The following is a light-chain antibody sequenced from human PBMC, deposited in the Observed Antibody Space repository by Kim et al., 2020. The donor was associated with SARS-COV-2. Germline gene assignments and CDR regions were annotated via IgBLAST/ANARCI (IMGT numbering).Light chain of an antibody. V-gene: IGLV2-14*03. CDR2: DVR. CDR3: SSYTSSSTLEYV. CDR1: SSDVGDYNY. J-gene: IGLJ1*01. Sequence: VTISCKGTSSDVGDYNYVSWCQQHPGKAPKLMIYDVRNRPSGVSNRFSGSKSGNTASLTISGLQAEDEADYYCSSYTSSSTLEYVFGTGTKVTVL.